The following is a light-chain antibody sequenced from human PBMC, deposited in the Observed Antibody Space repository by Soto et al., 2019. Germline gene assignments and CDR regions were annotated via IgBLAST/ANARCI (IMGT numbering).Light chain of an antibody. CDR1: QSVSSSY. CDR2: GAS. V-gene: IGKV3-20*01. CDR3: QQYGSSPGT. J-gene: IGKJ1*01. Sequence: EIVLTQSPGTLSLSPGERATLSCRASQSVSSSYLAWYQQKPGQAPRLLIYGASSRATGIPDRFSVSGSGTDFTLTISRLEPEDFAVYYWQQYGSSPGTFGQGTKVEIK.